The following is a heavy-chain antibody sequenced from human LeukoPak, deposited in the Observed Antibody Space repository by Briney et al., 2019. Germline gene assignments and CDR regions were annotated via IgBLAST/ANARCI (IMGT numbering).Heavy chain of an antibody. CDR1: GGSISSSSYY. D-gene: IGHD3-9*01. CDR2: IYYSGST. J-gene: IGHJ3*02. Sequence: SETLSLTCTVSGGSISSSSYYWGWIRQPPGKGLEWIGSIYYSGSTYYNPSLKSRVTISVDKSKNQFSLKLSSVTAADTAVYYCARNWLGAFDIWGQGTMVTVSS. V-gene: IGHV4-39*07. CDR3: ARNWLGAFDI.